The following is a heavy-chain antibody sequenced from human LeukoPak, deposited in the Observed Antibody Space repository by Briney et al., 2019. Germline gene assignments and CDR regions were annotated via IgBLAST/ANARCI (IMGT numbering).Heavy chain of an antibody. Sequence: SETLSLACAVYGGSFSGYYWSWIRQPPGKGLEWIGEINHSGSTNYNPSLKSRVTISVDTSKNQFSLKLSSVTAADTAVCYCARYRTGAFDIWGQGTMVTVSS. J-gene: IGHJ3*02. D-gene: IGHD1-1*01. CDR2: INHSGST. V-gene: IGHV4-34*01. CDR1: GGSFSGYY. CDR3: ARYRTGAFDI.